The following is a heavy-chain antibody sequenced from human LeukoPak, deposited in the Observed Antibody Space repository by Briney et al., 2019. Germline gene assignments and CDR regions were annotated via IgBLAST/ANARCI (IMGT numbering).Heavy chain of an antibody. V-gene: IGHV4-61*02. CDR3: AREYGSGGFDY. Sequence: PSQTLSLTCTVSGGSISSGSYYWSWIRQPAGKGLEWIGRIYTSGSTNYNPSLKSRVTISVDTSKNQFSLKLSSVTAADTAVYYCAREYGSGGFDYWGQGTLVTDSS. J-gene: IGHJ4*02. D-gene: IGHD3-10*01. CDR1: GGSISSGSYY. CDR2: IYTSGST.